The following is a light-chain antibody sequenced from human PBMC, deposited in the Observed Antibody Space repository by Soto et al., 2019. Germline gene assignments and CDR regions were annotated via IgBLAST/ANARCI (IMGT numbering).Light chain of an antibody. V-gene: IGLV7-43*01. CDR3: LLYCGGSRV. CDR2: TTV. Sequence: QAVVTQEPSLTVSPGGTVTLTCASSTGAVTSGHYPNWFQQKPGQAPRSLIYTTVNKHSWTPARFSGSLLGGKAALTLSGVQPEDEAEYYCLLYCGGSRVFGGGTKLTVL. CDR1: TGAVTSGHY. J-gene: IGLJ3*02.